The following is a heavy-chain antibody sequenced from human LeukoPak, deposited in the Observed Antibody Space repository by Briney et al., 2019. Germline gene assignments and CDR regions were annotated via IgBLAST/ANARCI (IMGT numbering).Heavy chain of an antibody. V-gene: IGHV1-18*01. Sequence: GASVKVSCKASGYTFTSYGISWVRQAPGQGLEWMGWISAYNGNTNYAQKLQGRVTMTTDTSTSTAYMELRSLRSDDTAVYYCARSKYYYDSSGSIPLYWGQGTLVTVSS. J-gene: IGHJ4*02. CDR1: GYTFTSYG. D-gene: IGHD3-22*01. CDR2: ISAYNGNT. CDR3: ARSKYYYDSSGSIPLY.